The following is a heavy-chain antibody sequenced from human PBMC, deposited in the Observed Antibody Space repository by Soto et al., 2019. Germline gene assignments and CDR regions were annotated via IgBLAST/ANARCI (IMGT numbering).Heavy chain of an antibody. CDR1: GFTFSSYA. V-gene: IGHV3-23*01. CDR3: VKVRAYYFDSSGHLDY. J-gene: IGHJ4*02. Sequence: TGGSLRLSCAASGFTFSSYAMSWVRQAPGKGLEWVSGISAGGDSRYYTDSVKGRFTISRDNSRNTLYLQMNGLRAEDTAVYYCVKVRAYYFDSSGHLDYWGQGTLVTVSS. CDR2: ISAGGDSR. D-gene: IGHD3-22*01.